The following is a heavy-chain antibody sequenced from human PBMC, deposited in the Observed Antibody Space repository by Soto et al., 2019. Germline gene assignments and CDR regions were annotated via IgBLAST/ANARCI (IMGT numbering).Heavy chain of an antibody. Sequence: PSETLSLTCTVSGGSVSSGSYYWSWIRQPPGKGLEWIGEINHSGSTNYNPSLKNRVTISVDTSKNQFSLKLSSVTAADTAVYYCARGATGTTRKYYYYYYGMDVWGQGTTVTVSS. D-gene: IGHD1-1*01. J-gene: IGHJ6*02. CDR2: INHSGST. CDR3: ARGATGTTRKYYYYYYGMDV. V-gene: IGHV4-39*07. CDR1: GGSVSSGSYY.